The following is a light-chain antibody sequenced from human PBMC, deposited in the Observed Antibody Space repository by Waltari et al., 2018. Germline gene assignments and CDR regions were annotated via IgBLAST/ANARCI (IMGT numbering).Light chain of an antibody. CDR3: SAWDDSLNGPI. Sequence: QSVLLQPPSASGTPGQRVTLSCSGSNSNIGRNAINWYQQLPGTAPKLLMSGDDQRPSGVPDRFSGSKSGTSASLAISGLQSEDEADYYCSAWDDSLNGPIFGGGTKLTVL. CDR1: NSNIGRNA. V-gene: IGLV1-44*01. J-gene: IGLJ2*01. CDR2: GDD.